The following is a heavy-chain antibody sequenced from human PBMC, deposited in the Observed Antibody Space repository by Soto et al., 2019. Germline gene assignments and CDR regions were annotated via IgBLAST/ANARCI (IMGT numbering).Heavy chain of an antibody. CDR1: GYTFTGYY. CDR2: INPNSGGT. J-gene: IGHJ6*02. D-gene: IGHD6-13*01. CDR3: ARHPRDEQQLDNPVGMDV. Sequence: ASVKVSCKASGYTFTGYYMHWVRQAPGQGLEWMGWINPNSGGTNYAQKFQGWVTMTRDTSISTAYMELSRLRSDDTAMYYCARHPRDEQQLDNPVGMDVWGQGTTVTLSS. V-gene: IGHV1-2*04.